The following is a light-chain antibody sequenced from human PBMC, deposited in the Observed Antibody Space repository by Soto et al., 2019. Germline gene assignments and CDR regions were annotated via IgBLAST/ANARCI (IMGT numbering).Light chain of an antibody. CDR3: QVWESISDHVV. V-gene: IGLV3-21*02. CDR1: NIGGKS. CDR2: DDS. Sequence: SYELTQPPSVSVAPGQTARITCGGNNIGGKSVHWYQQKPDQAPVLLVHDDSDRPSGIPERISGSNSGNTATLTISRVAAGDEADYYCQVWESISDHVVFGGGTKLTVL. J-gene: IGLJ2*01.